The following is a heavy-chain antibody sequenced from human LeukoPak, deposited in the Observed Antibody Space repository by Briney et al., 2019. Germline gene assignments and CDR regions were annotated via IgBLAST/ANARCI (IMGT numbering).Heavy chain of an antibody. CDR3: ARSISWFDP. J-gene: IGHJ5*02. CDR1: GFTFSSYA. D-gene: IGHD3-3*02. V-gene: IGHV3-30*04. Sequence: GGSLRLSCAASGFTFSSYAMHWVRQAAGKGLEWVAAISYDGSNKYYADSVKGRFTISRDNSKNTLYVQMNSLRTEDTAVYYCARSISWFDPWGQGTLVTVSS. CDR2: ISYDGSNK.